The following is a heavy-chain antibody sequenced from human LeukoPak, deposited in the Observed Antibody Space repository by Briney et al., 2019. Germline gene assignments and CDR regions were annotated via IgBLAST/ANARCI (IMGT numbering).Heavy chain of an antibody. CDR2: INTNTGNP. D-gene: IGHD3-10*01. Sequence: ASVKVSCKASGYTFTSYAMNWVRQAPGQGLEWMGWINTNTGNPTYAQGFTGRFVFSLDTSVSTAYLQISSLKAEDTAVYYCARDLGYMGSLAGPRDAFDIWGQGTMVTVSS. CDR1: GYTFTSYA. J-gene: IGHJ3*02. V-gene: IGHV7-4-1*02. CDR3: ARDLGYMGSLAGPRDAFDI.